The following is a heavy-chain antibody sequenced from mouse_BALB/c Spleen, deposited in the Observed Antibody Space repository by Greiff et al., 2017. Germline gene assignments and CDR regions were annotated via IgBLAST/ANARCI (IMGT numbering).Heavy chain of an antibody. J-gene: IGHJ1*01. CDR2: IWSGGST. CDR3: ARLYRYGREYFDV. V-gene: IGHV2-2*02. Sequence: VMLVESGPGLVQPSQSLSITCTVSGFSLTSYGVHWVRQSPGKGLEWLGVIWSGGSTDYNAAFISRLSISKDNSKSQVFFKMNSLQANDTAIYYCARLYRYGREYFDVWGAGTTVTVSS. D-gene: IGHD2-14*01. CDR1: GFSLTSYG.